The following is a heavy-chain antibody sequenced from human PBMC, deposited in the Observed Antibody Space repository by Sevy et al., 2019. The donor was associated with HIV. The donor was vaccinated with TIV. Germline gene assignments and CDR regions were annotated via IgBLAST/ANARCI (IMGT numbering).Heavy chain of an antibody. V-gene: IGHV3-30-3*01. CDR1: GFTFSSYA. CDR2: ISYDGSNK. Sequence: GGSLRLSCAASGFTFSSYAMHWVRQAPGKGLEWVAVISYDGSNKYYADSVKGRFTISRDNSKNTQYLQMNSLRAEDTVVYYCARDLHYYDSSGYGPFDYWGQGTLVTVSS. J-gene: IGHJ4*02. CDR3: ARDLHYYDSSGYGPFDY. D-gene: IGHD3-22*01.